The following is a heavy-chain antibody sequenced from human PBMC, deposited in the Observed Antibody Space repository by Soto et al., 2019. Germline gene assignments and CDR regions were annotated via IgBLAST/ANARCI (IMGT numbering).Heavy chain of an antibody. V-gene: IGHV3-9*01. Sequence: GGSLRLSCASCGFTFADYAMHWVRQAPGKGLEWVSGIRRDSSIIGYVDSVKGRFPISRDNAKNSLYLQMNSLRAEDTALYYCAKDSERTFDYWGQGTLVTVSS. CDR3: AKDSERTFDY. CDR2: IRRDSSII. CDR1: GFTFADYA. J-gene: IGHJ4*02.